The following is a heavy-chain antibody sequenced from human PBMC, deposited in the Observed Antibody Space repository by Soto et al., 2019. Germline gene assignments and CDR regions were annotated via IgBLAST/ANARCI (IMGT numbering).Heavy chain of an antibody. V-gene: IGHV3-30*18. CDR2: ISYDGSNK. CDR3: AKDTAAAGMHYYYGMDV. J-gene: IGHJ6*02. CDR1: GFTFSSYG. D-gene: IGHD6-13*01. Sequence: LRLSCAASGFTFSSYGMHWVRQAPGKGLEWVAVISYDGSNKYYADSVKGRFTISRDNSKNTLYLQMNSLRAEDTAVYYCAKDTAAAGMHYYYGMDVWGQGTTVTVSS.